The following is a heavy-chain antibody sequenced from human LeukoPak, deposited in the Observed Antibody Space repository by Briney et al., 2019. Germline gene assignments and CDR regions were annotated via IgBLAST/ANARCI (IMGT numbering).Heavy chain of an antibody. J-gene: IGHJ4*02. CDR2: ISSSSSYI. Sequence: GGSLRLSCAASGLTFSSYSMNWVRQAPGKGLEWVSSISSSSSYIYYADSVKGRFTISRDNAKNSLYLQMNSLRAEDTAVYYCARDGSIFGVVTLPDYWGQGTLVTVSS. D-gene: IGHD3-3*01. CDR3: ARDGSIFGVVTLPDY. CDR1: GLTFSSYS. V-gene: IGHV3-21*01.